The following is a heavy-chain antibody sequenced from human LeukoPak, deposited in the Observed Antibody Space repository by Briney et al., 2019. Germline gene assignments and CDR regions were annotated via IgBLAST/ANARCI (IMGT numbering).Heavy chain of an antibody. CDR3: ARDEGDTVTTYRFDL. Sequence: GGSLSLSCAASGFTFSNYWMNWVRQAPGKGLEWVANIKQDGSEKYYVDSVKGRFTISRDNAKNSLYLQMNSLRGEDTAVYSCARDEGDTVTTYRFDLWGRGTLVTVSS. D-gene: IGHD4-17*01. V-gene: IGHV3-7*01. J-gene: IGHJ2*01. CDR2: IKQDGSEK. CDR1: GFTFSNYW.